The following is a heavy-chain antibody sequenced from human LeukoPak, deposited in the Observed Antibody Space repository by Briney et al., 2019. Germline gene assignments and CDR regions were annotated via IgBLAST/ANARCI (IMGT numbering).Heavy chain of an antibody. J-gene: IGHJ4*02. Sequence: SETLSLTCTVSGGSISSSSYYWSWIRQPAGKGLEWIGRIYTSGSTNYNLSLKSRTTMSVDTSKNQFSLKLSSVTAADTAVYYCAKDQQALLQFSFDYWGQGTLVTVSS. CDR1: GGSISSSSYY. CDR2: IYTSGST. CDR3: AKDQQALLQFSFDY. D-gene: IGHD5-24*01. V-gene: IGHV4-61*02.